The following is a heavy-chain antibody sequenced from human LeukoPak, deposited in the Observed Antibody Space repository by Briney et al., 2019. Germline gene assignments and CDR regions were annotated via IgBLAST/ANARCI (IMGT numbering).Heavy chain of an antibody. CDR2: ISSNGGST. V-gene: IGHV3-64*01. D-gene: IGHD3-16*02. CDR3: ARALAVSRVNYYYYGMDV. Sequence: GGSLRLSCAASGFTFSSYAMHWVRQAPGKGLEYVSAISSNGGSTYYANSVKGRFTISRDNSKNTLYLQMGSLRAEDMAVYYCARALAVSRVNYYYYGMDVWGQGTTVTVSS. CDR1: GFTFSSYA. J-gene: IGHJ6*02.